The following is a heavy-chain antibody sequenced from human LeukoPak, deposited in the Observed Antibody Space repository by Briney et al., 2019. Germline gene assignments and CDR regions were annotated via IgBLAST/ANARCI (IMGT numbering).Heavy chain of an antibody. Sequence: GGSLRLSCAASGFTFSSYGMHWVRQAPGKGLEWVAFIRYDGSNKYYADSVKGRFTISRDNSKNTLYLQMDSLRAEDTAVYYCAKVGMYSSGWYYFDYWGQGTLVTVSS. D-gene: IGHD6-19*01. CDR2: IRYDGSNK. V-gene: IGHV3-30*02. J-gene: IGHJ4*02. CDR3: AKVGMYSSGWYYFDY. CDR1: GFTFSSYG.